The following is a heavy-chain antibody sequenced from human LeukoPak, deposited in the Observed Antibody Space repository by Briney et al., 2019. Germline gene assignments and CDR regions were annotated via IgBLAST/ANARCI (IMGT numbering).Heavy chain of an antibody. D-gene: IGHD6-19*01. CDR3: AKAGRSGWYPGWPFDI. J-gene: IGHJ3*02. CDR2: ISTNSSHI. CDR1: GFTFSSYS. V-gene: IGHV3-21*04. Sequence: GGSLRLSCAASGFTFSSYSMNWVRQAPGKGLEWVSSISTNSSHIDYADSVKGRFTISRDNSKNTLYLQMNSLRAEDTAVYYCAKAGRSGWYPGWPFDIWGQGTMVTVSS.